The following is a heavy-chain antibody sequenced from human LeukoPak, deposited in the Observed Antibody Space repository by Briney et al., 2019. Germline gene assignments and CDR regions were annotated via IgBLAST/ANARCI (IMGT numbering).Heavy chain of an antibody. CDR2: ISSTSSHI. J-gene: IGHJ4*02. V-gene: IGHV3-21*04. CDR1: GFSFSTQN. D-gene: IGHD3-10*01. Sequence: GGSLRLSCVGSGFSFSTQNINWVRQTPGKGLEWVSSISSTSSHIDYADFVKGRFTISRDNAKNSLDLQMNSLRAEDTAVYYCARDPHYYGSSYWGQGTLVTVSS. CDR3: ARDPHYYGSSY.